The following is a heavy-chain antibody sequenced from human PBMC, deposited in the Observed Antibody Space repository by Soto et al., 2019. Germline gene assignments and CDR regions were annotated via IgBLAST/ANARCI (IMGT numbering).Heavy chain of an antibody. CDR2: INHSGIT. CDR1: GGSFSGYF. J-gene: IGHJ4*02. D-gene: IGHD1-1*01. CDR3: VRGPYNYNSRYFDY. V-gene: IGHV4-34*01. Sequence: PSETLSLTCTVSGGSFSGYFWTCIRQPPGKGLEWLAEINHSGITNYNPSVESRVSMSVDTSKNQFSLRLYSVTAADTAVYYCVRGPYNYNSRYFDYCYPGTLGSGSS.